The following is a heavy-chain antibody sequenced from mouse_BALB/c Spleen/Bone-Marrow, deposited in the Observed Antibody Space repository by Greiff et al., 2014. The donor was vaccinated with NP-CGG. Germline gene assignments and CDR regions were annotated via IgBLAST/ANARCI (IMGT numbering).Heavy chain of an antibody. CDR3: TRHGGYYPYYYAMDD. CDR1: GFAFSSYD. CDR2: ISHGGGTT. D-gene: IGHD2-3*01. Sequence: VQLKESGGGLVKPGGSLKLSSAASGFAFSSYDMSWVRQTPEKRLEWVAYISHGGGTTYYSDTVKGRFTISRDNAKNTLYLQMSSLKSEDTAIYYCTRHGGYYPYYYAMDDWGQGTSVTVSS. J-gene: IGHJ4*01. V-gene: IGHV5-12-1*01.